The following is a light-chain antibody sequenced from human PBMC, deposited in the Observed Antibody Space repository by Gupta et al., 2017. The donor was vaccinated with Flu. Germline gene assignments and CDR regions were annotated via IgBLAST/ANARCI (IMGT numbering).Light chain of an antibody. CDR3: HYYDASYQV. CDR1: SGSIASNY. Sequence: NFALTQPHSVSESPGKTVTISCTRSSGSIASNYVQWSQQRPGRSPTTLFYEDNQRPSGVPARFSGSIYGSSTSVSLTRPRVEAEADSYYSSHYYDASYQVFGGGTKLTVL. CDR2: EDN. V-gene: IGLV6-57*01. J-gene: IGLJ3*02.